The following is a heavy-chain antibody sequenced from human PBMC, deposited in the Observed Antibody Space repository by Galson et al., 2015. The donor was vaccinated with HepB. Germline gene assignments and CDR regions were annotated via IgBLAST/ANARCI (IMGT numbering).Heavy chain of an antibody. V-gene: IGHV4-39*01. Sequence: SETLSLTCTVSGGSIASSGYYWVWIRQPPGTGLEWIGSVHYSGSNYYEPSLKSRVTISVDTSMNQFSLKLTSVTAADTAVYYCARGSYINWFDPWGQGILVTVSS. CDR1: GGSIASSGYY. CDR2: VHYSGSN. J-gene: IGHJ5*02. D-gene: IGHD1-26*01. CDR3: ARGSYINWFDP.